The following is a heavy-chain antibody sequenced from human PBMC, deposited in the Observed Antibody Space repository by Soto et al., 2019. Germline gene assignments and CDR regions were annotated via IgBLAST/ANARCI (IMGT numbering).Heavy chain of an antibody. D-gene: IGHD3-22*01. Sequence: VQLVQSGAEVKQPGSSVKVSCKASGGIFNRYAFSWVRQSPGQGLEWMGGIIASVGTTYYAQQFEGRVTISADESTSTSCMERNSLSSEDTAIYDGARVAIGYSDSPGYYSLDYWGQGTLVTVSS. CDR1: GGIFNRYA. CDR3: ARVAIGYSDSPGYYSLDY. CDR2: IIASVGTT. V-gene: IGHV1-69*01. J-gene: IGHJ4*02.